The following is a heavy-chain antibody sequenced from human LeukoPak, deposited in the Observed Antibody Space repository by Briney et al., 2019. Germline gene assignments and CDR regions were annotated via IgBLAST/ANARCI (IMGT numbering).Heavy chain of an antibody. CDR1: GYTFTSYG. CDR3: ARDSGSNLYYYYYGMDV. V-gene: IGHV1-18*01. J-gene: IGHJ6*02. CDR2: ISAYNGNT. Sequence: GASVTVSCKASGYTFTSYGISWVRQAPGQGLEWMGWISAYNGNTNYARKLQGRVTMTTDTSTSTAYMELRSLRSDDTAVYYCARDSGSNLYYYYYGMDVWGQGTTVTVSS. D-gene: IGHD1-26*01.